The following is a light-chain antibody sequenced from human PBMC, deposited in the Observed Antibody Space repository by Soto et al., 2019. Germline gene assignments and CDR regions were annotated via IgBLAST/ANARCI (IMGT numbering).Light chain of an antibody. J-gene: IGKJ5*01. V-gene: IGKV3-20*01. CDR1: QSVSSSY. Sequence: EIVLTQSPGTLSLSPGERATLSCRASQSVSSSYLAWYQQKPGQAPRLLIYGASSRATGIPDRFSGSGSGTTFTLNISRMEPEDFAVYYCQQYGTSPITFGQGTRRAIK. CDR3: QQYGTSPIT. CDR2: GAS.